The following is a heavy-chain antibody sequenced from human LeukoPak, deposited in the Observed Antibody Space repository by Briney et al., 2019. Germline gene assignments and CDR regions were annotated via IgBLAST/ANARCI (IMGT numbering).Heavy chain of an antibody. CDR3: ATNTANPNYEIDY. J-gene: IGHJ4*02. CDR1: GGSISSSSYY. Sequence: SETLSLTCTVSGGSISSSSYYWGWIRQPPGKGLEWIGSIYYGGSTYYNPSLKSRVTISVDTSKNQFSLKLSSVTAADTAVYYCATNTANPNYEIDYWGQGTLVTVSS. V-gene: IGHV4-39*01. D-gene: IGHD5-18*01. CDR2: IYYGGST.